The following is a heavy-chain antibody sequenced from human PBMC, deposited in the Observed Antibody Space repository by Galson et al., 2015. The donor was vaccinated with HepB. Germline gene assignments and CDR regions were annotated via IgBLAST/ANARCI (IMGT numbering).Heavy chain of an antibody. D-gene: IGHD3-22*01. CDR3: ARERRYYYDSSGYPEADFDY. CDR2: ITPIFGTA. Sequence: SVKVSCKASGGTFSSYAISWVRQAPGQGLEWMGGITPIFGTANYAQKFQGRVTITADESTSTAYMELSSLRSEDTAVYYCARERRYYYDSSGYPEADFDYWGQGTLVTVSS. J-gene: IGHJ4*02. CDR1: GGTFSSYA. V-gene: IGHV1-69*13.